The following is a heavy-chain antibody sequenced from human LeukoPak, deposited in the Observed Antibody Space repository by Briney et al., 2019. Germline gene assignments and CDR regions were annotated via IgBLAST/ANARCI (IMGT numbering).Heavy chain of an antibody. CDR1: GYTFTGYY. J-gene: IGHJ3*02. V-gene: IGHV1-2*04. CDR2: INPNSGGT. CDR3: ARSRDYGDYYDAFDI. Sequence: ASVKVSCKASGYTFTGYYMHWVRQAPGQGLEWMGWINPNSGGTNYAQKFQGWVTMTRDTSISTAYMELSRLRSDDTAVYYCARSRDYGDYYDAFDIWGQGTMVTVSS. D-gene: IGHD4-17*01.